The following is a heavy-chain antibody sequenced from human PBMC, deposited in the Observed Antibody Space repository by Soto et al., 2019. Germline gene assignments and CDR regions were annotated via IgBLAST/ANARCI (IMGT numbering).Heavy chain of an antibody. Sequence: ASVKVSCKVSGYTLTELSMHWVRQAPGKGLEWMGWISAYNGNVNFAQKFQDRVTMTTDTSTNTAYMELGSLRSDDTAIYYCAAAPNQYYFDFWGQGTLVTVSS. CDR2: ISAYNGNV. J-gene: IGHJ4*02. CDR1: GYTLTELS. CDR3: AAAPNQYYFDF. D-gene: IGHD2-8*01. V-gene: IGHV1-18*01.